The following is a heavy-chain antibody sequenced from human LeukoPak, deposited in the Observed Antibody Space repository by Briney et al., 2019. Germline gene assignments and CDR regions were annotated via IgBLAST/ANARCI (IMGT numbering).Heavy chain of an antibody. CDR2: ISSSYTHT. CDR1: GFSFSDYY. V-gene: IGHV3-11*03. J-gene: IGHJ4*02. D-gene: IGHD5-12*01. CDR3: GRHRKESSGYDSSFDY. Sequence: GGSLRLSCAASGFSFSDYYMSWLRQAPGKGLEWISYISSSYTHTNYADSVKGRFTMSRDNTKNSVYLQMNSLRAEDTAVYYCGRHRKESSGYDSSFDYWGQGTLVTVSS.